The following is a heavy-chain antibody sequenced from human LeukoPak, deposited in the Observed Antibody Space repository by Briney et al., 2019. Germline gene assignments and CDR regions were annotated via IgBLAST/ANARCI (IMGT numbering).Heavy chain of an antibody. J-gene: IGHJ4*02. D-gene: IGHD5-12*01. Sequence: PSETLSLTCAVYGESFSGYSWTWIRQAPGMGLEWIGEINHSGTTNYNPSLKSRVTISIDTSKNQFSLKLSSVTAADTAAYYCARAPGTVAIDYWGQGTQVTVSS. CDR2: INHSGTT. CDR3: ARAPGTVAIDY. CDR1: GESFSGYS. V-gene: IGHV4-34*01.